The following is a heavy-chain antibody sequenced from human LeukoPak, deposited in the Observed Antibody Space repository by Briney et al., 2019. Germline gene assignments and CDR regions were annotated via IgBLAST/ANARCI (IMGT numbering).Heavy chain of an antibody. D-gene: IGHD5-24*01. Sequence: GGSLRLSCAASGFTFSSYSMNWVRQALGKGLEWVSSISSSSSYIYYADSVKGRFTISRDNAKNSLYLQMNSLRAEDTAVYYCARDDGYYYYMDVWGKGTTVTVSS. V-gene: IGHV3-21*01. CDR2: ISSSSSYI. CDR3: ARDDGYYYYMDV. CDR1: GFTFSSYS. J-gene: IGHJ6*03.